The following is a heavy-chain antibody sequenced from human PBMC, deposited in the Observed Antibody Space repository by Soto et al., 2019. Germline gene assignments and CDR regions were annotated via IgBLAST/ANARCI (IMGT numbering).Heavy chain of an antibody. CDR1: GYTFTSYG. J-gene: IGHJ6*02. CDR3: ARGGSYSLGVRGYYYYGMDV. V-gene: IGHV1-18*01. CDR2: ISAYNGNT. D-gene: IGHD1-26*01. Sequence: ASVKVSCKASGYTFTSYGISWVRPAPGQGLEWMGWISAYNGNTNYAQKLQGRVTMTTDTSTSTAYMELRSLRSDDTAVYYCARGGSYSLGVRGYYYYGMDVWGQGTTVTVSS.